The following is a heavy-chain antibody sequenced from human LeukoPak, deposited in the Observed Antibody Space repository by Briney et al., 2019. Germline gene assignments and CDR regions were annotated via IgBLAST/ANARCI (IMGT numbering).Heavy chain of an antibody. Sequence: GGSLRLSCAASGFTFSSYSMNWVRQAPGKGLEWASSISSSSSYIYYADSVKGRFTISRDNAKNSLYLQMNSLRAEDTAVYYCARVHYYDSSGYSPYYYYMDVWGKGTTVTVSS. CDR3: ARVHYYDSSGYSPYYYYMDV. D-gene: IGHD3-22*01. CDR2: ISSSSSYI. J-gene: IGHJ6*03. V-gene: IGHV3-21*01. CDR1: GFTFSSYS.